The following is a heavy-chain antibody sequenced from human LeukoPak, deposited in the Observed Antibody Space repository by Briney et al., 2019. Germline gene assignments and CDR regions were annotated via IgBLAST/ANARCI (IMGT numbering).Heavy chain of an antibody. Sequence: GRSLRLSCAASGFTFDDYAMHWVRQTPGKGLEWVSGISWNSGSIAYADSAEGRFTISRDNAKNSLYLQMNSLRAEDMALYYCAKGRGSSWPTFFDYWGQGTLVTVSS. CDR1: GFTFDDYA. V-gene: IGHV3-9*03. CDR2: ISWNSGSI. D-gene: IGHD6-13*01. J-gene: IGHJ4*02. CDR3: AKGRGSSWPTFFDY.